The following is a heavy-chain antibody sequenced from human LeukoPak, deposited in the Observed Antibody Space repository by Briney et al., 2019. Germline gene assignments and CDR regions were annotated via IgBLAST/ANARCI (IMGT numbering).Heavy chain of an antibody. D-gene: IGHD4-17*01. Sequence: GGSLRLSCAASGFTFSSYSMNWVRQAPGKGLEWVSSISSSSSYIYYADSVKGRFTISRDNAKNSLCLQMNSLRAEDTAVYYCARSSTVTTRWGSFDYWGQGTLVTVSS. J-gene: IGHJ4*02. CDR1: GFTFSSYS. V-gene: IGHV3-21*01. CDR3: ARSSTVTTRWGSFDY. CDR2: ISSSSSYI.